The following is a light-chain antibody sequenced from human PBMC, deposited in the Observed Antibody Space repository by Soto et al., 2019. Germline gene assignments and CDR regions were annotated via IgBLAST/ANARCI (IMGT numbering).Light chain of an antibody. CDR1: SSDVGSYNL. CDR3: SAYTARCTLG. V-gene: IGLV2-14*02. Sequence: QSALTQPASVSGSPGQSITISCTGTSSDVGSYNLVSWYQQHPGKAPKLMIYEGSKRPSGVSNRFSGSRSGNTASLTISGLQPEDVGDYYCSAYTARCTLGFGGETKVTVL. CDR2: EGS. J-gene: IGLJ3*02.